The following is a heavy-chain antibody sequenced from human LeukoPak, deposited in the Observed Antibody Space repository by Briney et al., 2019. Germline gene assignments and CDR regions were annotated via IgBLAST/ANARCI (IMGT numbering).Heavy chain of an antibody. CDR3: ARVQGSWLDY. J-gene: IGHJ4*02. CDR2: IYYSGST. Sequence: SETLSLTCTVSGGSISSGGYYWSWIRQHPGKGLEWIGYIYYSGSTYYNPSLKSRVTISVDTSKNQFSLKLSSVTAADTAVYYCARVQGSWLDYWGQGTPVTVSS. D-gene: IGHD6-13*01. CDR1: GGSISSGGYY. V-gene: IGHV4-31*03.